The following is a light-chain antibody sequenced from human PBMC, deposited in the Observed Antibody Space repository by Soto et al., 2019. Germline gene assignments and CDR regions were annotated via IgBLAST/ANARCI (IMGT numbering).Light chain of an antibody. J-gene: IGKJ1*01. Sequence: EIVLTQSPATLSLSPGERATLACRASQSVSTDLAWYQQKPDQDPRILIYDAFNRATGIPARFSGSGSGRDFTLTLSSLEPEDFSVYYCQHRINWPRTFGQGTKVDIK. CDR2: DAF. CDR3: QHRINWPRT. CDR1: QSVSTD. V-gene: IGKV3-11*02.